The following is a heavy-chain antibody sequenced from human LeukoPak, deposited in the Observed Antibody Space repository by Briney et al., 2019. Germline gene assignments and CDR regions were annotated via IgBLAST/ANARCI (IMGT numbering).Heavy chain of an antibody. V-gene: IGHV3-23*01. J-gene: IGHJ1*01. CDR1: GFTFSSYA. D-gene: IGHD6-19*01. CDR3: AKDGPFIAVAGGYFQH. CDR2: ISGSGGST. Sequence: PGGSLRLSGAASGFTFSSYAMSWVRQAPGKGLEWVSAISGSGGSTYYADSVKGRFTISRDNSKNTLYLQMNSLRAEDTAVYYCAKDGPFIAVAGGYFQHWGQGTLVTVSS.